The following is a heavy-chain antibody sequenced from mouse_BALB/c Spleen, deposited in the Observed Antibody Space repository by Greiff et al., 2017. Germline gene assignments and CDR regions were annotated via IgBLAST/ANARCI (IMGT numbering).Heavy chain of an antibody. Sequence: EVKVVESGGGLVQPGGSLKLSCAASGFTFSSYGMSWVRQTPDKRLELVATINSNGGSTYYPDSVKGRFTISRDNAKNTLYLQMSSLKSEDTAMYYCARDRTGALFDYWGQGTTLTVSS. CDR3: ARDRTGALFDY. CDR1: GFTFSSYG. D-gene: IGHD4-1*01. J-gene: IGHJ2*01. CDR2: INSNGGST. V-gene: IGHV5-6-3*01.